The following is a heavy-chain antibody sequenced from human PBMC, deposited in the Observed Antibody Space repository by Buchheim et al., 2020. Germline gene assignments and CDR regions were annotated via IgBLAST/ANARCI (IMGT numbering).Heavy chain of an antibody. Sequence: QVQLVESGGGVVQPGRSLRLSCAASGFTFSSYAMHWVRQAPGKGLEWVAVISYDGSNKYYADSVKGRFTISRDNSKNTLSLQMNSLRAEDTAVYYCARGGGEGYCSSTSCSHLQNYYYGMDVWGQGTT. D-gene: IGHD2-2*01. V-gene: IGHV3-30*04. J-gene: IGHJ6*02. CDR2: ISYDGSNK. CDR1: GFTFSSYA. CDR3: ARGGGEGYCSSTSCSHLQNYYYGMDV.